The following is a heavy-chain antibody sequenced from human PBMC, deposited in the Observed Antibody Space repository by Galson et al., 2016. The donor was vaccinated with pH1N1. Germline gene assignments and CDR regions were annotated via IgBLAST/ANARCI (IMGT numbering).Heavy chain of an antibody. Sequence: QSGADVKKPGESLKISCKCSGYSFTTSRIVWVRQMPGKGLEWMAIIYASDADTTYSRSVPGQVTISVDKSINPAYLQWSRLGAADTAMDYLPICHGSETASVCVDYWGQGTLVTVSS. D-gene: IGHD2-15*01. CDR1: GYSFTTSR. J-gene: IGHJ4*02. CDR2: IYASDADT. V-gene: IGHV5-51*01. CDR3: PICHGSETASVCVDY.